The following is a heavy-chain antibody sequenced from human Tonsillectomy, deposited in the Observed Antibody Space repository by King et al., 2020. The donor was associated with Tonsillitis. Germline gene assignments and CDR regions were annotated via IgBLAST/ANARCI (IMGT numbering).Heavy chain of an antibody. D-gene: IGHD4-17*01. CDR1: GFTFSSYS. CDR2: ISSISSNI. CDR3: ERGASGYGDYITDY. J-gene: IGHJ4*02. Sequence: DVQLVESGGGLVQPGGSLRLSCAASGFTFSSYSMYWVRLAPGKGLEWGSYISSISSNIYYADSVKGRFTISRDNAKNSLYLQMNSLRDEDTAVYYCERGASGYGDYITDYWGQGTLVTVSS. V-gene: IGHV3-48*02.